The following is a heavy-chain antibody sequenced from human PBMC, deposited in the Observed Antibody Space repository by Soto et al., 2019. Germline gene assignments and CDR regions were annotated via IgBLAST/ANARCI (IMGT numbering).Heavy chain of an antibody. CDR1: GDSIRSYY. Sequence: SETLSLTCTVSGDSIRSYYWSWIRQPPGKGLEWIGYIYYSGYTSYNPSLKSRVTISVDTSKNQFSLKLNSVTAADTAVYYCARCFSGNYPSRTEEQYYCDSWGQVTRVTVSS. CDR2: IYYSGYT. CDR3: ARCFSGNYPSRTEEQYYCDS. D-gene: IGHD1-26*01. J-gene: IGHJ4*02. V-gene: IGHV4-59*01.